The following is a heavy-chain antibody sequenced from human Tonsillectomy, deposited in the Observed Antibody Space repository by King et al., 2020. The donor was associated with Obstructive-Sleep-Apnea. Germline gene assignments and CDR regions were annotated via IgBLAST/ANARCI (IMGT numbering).Heavy chain of an antibody. D-gene: IGHD2-15*01. CDR3: ARDGRRWLPFDY. J-gene: IGHJ4*02. V-gene: IGHV4-39*07. Sequence: LQLQESGPGLVKPSETLSLTCTVSGGSISSSSYYWGWIRQPPGKGLEWIGSIYYSGSTYYNPSLKSRVTISVDTSKNQFSLKLSSVTAADTAVYYCARDGRRWLPFDYWGQGTLVTVSS. CDR2: IYYSGST. CDR1: GGSISSSSYY.